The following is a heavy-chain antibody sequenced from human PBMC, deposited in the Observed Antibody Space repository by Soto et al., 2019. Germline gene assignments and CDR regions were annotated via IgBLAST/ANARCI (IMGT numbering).Heavy chain of an antibody. CDR1: GFTFSDYY. V-gene: IGHV3-11*01. D-gene: IGHD2-2*01. J-gene: IGHJ4*02. CDR2: ITNSGSTI. CDR3: AKGRCSTTSCYSFDY. Sequence: QVQLVESGGGLVTPGGSLRLSCAASGFTFSDYYMSWIRQAPGKGLEWVSYITNSGSTIDYADSVKGRFTISRDNAKNSLYLQMNSLRAEDTAVYYCAKGRCSTTSCYSFDYWGQGILVTVSS.